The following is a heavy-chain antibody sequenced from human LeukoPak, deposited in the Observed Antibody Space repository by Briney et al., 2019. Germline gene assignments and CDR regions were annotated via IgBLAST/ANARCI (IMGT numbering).Heavy chain of an antibody. CDR3: TTLEVYDLWFGELSPIFSPPDY. CDR1: GFTFSSYA. V-gene: IGHV3-30*04. J-gene: IGHJ4*02. CDR2: ISNDGSNK. Sequence: GGSLRLSCAASGFTFSSYAMHWVRQAPGKGLEWVAVISNDGSNKYYVDSVKGRFTISRDNSKNMLYLQMNSLKTEDTAVYYCTTLEVYDLWFGELSPIFSPPDYWGQGTLVTVSS. D-gene: IGHD3-10*01.